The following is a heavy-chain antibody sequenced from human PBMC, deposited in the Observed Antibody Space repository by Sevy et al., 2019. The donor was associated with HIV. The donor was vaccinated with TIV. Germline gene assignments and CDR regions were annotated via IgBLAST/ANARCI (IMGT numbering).Heavy chain of an antibody. CDR1: GFTFDDYA. CDR2: ISWNSGSI. Sequence: GGSLRLSCAASGFTFDDYAMHWVRQAPGKGLEWVSGISWNSGSIDYADSVKGRFTISRDNAKNSLYLQMNSLRAEDTALYYCAKLAAEFPFNLNAFDIWGQGTMVTVSS. V-gene: IGHV3-9*01. D-gene: IGHD2-21*01. J-gene: IGHJ3*02. CDR3: AKLAAEFPFNLNAFDI.